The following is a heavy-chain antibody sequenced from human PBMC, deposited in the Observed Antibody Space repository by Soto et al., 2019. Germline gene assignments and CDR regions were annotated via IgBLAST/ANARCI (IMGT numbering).Heavy chain of an antibody. D-gene: IGHD3-3*01. CDR2: IYPDDSDT. J-gene: IGHJ4*02. Sequence: RESRKISCKGSGFTFTTYWIGWVRQMPGKGLEWMGVIYPDDSDTKYNPSFQGRVTISADKSNSTAYLQWSSLEASDTAIYYCARAFRSNYYAYWGRGTLVNVSS. CDR3: ARAFRSNYYAY. CDR1: GFTFTTYW. V-gene: IGHV5-51*01.